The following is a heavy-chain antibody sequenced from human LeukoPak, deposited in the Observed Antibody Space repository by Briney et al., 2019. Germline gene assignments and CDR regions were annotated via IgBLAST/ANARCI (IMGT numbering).Heavy chain of an antibody. D-gene: IGHD6-19*01. J-gene: IGHJ4*02. CDR3: ARQGQWLSTFDY. CDR1: GGSISSSSDY. CDR2: IYYSGST. Sequence: PSETLSLTCTVSGGSISSSSDYWGWIRQPPGKGLEWIGSIYYSGSTYYNPSLKSRVTISVDTSKNQFSLKLSSVTAADTAVYYCARQGQWLSTFDYWGQGTLVTVSS. V-gene: IGHV4-39*01.